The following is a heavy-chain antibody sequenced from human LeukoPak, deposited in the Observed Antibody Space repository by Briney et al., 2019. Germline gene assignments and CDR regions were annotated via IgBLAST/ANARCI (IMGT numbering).Heavy chain of an antibody. CDR1: GGSISSNSYY. D-gene: IGHD6-19*01. J-gene: IGHJ5*02. Sequence: PSETLSLTCAVSGGSISSNSYYWGWIRQPPGKGLEWIGSIYYSGSTYYNPSLKSRVTISVDTSKNQFSLKLSSVTAADTAVYYCARDGSRQWLGTYNWFDPWGQGTLVTVSS. V-gene: IGHV4-39*07. CDR3: ARDGSRQWLGTYNWFDP. CDR2: IYYSGST.